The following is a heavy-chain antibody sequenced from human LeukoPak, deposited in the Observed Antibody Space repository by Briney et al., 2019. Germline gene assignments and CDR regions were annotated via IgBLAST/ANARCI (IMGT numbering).Heavy chain of an antibody. CDR2: THQYGGEN. D-gene: IGHD6-6*01. CDR3: TRDPRHFDS. J-gene: IGHJ5*01. CDR1: GFTFSSYS. V-gene: IGHV3-7*01. Sequence: GGSLRLSCAASGFTFSSYSMSWVRQAPGKGLEWVASTHQYGGENHYADSVKGRFTISRDNAKNSVYLQMNSLRVEDAAVYYCTRDPRHFDSCGQGTLVTVSS.